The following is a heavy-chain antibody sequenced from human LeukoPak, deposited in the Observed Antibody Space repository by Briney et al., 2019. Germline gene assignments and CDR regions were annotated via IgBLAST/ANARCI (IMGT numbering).Heavy chain of an antibody. J-gene: IGHJ6*03. CDR1: GFTFSRYG. D-gene: IGHD2-8*01. CDR3: AKDRGHCINGVCHNYYYMDV. CDR2: IWFDETNT. Sequence: GKSLRLSCVASGFTFSRYGIHWVRQAPGKGLEWVANIWFDETNTSYADSVQARFKVSRDISENTVYLQMNSLRAEDAAVYYCAKDRGHCINGVCHNYYYMDVWGKGTTVTVSS. V-gene: IGHV3-33*06.